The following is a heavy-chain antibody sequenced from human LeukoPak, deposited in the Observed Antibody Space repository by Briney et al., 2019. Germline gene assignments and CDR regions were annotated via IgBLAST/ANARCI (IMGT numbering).Heavy chain of an antibody. V-gene: IGHV3-30*02. D-gene: IGHD3-10*01. J-gene: IGHJ2*01. CDR1: GFTFSNYG. CDR3: ARKTQTGEQYWYFDL. CDR2: IRYDGSKK. Sequence: GGSLRLSCAVSGFTFSNYGMHWVRQAPGKGLEWVAFIRYDGSKKYYADSVKGRFTISRDNAKNSLYLQMNSLRAEDTAVYYCARKTQTGEQYWYFDLWGRGTLVTVSS.